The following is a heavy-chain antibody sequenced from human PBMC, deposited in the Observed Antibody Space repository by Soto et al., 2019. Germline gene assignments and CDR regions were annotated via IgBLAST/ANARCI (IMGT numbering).Heavy chain of an antibody. V-gene: IGHV5-10-1*01. J-gene: IGHJ6*02. CDR3: ASILNYCSSTSCYIWSYYYGMDV. Sequence: PGESLKISCKGSGDSFTSYWISWVRQMPGKGLEWMGRIDPSDSYTNYSPSFQGHVTISADKSISTAYLQWSSLKASDTAMYYCASILNYCSSTSCYIWSYYYGMDVWGQGTTVTVSS. CDR2: IDPSDSYT. D-gene: IGHD2-2*02. CDR1: GDSFTSYW.